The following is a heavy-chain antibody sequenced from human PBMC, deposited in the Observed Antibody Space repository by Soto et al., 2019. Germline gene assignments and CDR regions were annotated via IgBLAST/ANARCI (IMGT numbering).Heavy chain of an antibody. CDR3: ARESDFDFWSSNYIDGMDD. CDR1: GFSFSNYA. CDR2: ITSNANRI. Sequence: PGGSLRLSCATSGFSFSNYAMSWVRQAPGKGLEWVAAITSNANRIYYADSVKGRFTISRDNAQKSVYLQMNSLRVGDTAVYYCARESDFDFWSSNYIDGMDDWGQGTTVTVSS. V-gene: IGHV3-21*01. J-gene: IGHJ6*02. D-gene: IGHD3-3*01.